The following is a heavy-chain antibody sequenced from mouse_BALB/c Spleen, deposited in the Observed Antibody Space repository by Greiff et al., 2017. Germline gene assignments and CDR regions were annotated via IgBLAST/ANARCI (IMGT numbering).Heavy chain of an antibody. CDR2: ISNGGGST. Sequence: EVKLMESGGGLVQPGGSLKLSCAASGFTFSSYTMSWVRQTPEKRLEWVAYISNGGGSTYYPDTVKGRFTISRDNAKNTLYLQMSSLKSEDTAMYYCARQEYGNYVWFAYWGQGTLVTVSA. J-gene: IGHJ3*01. CDR1: GFTFSSYT. D-gene: IGHD2-10*02. CDR3: ARQEYGNYVWFAY. V-gene: IGHV5-12-2*01.